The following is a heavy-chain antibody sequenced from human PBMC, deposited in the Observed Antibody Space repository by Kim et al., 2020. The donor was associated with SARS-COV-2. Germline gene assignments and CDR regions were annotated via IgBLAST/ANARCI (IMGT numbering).Heavy chain of an antibody. Sequence: GGSLRLSCAASGFTVSSNYMSWVRQAPGKGLEWVSVIYSGGSTYYADSVKGRFTISRDNSKNTLYLQMNSLRAEDTAVYYCARDWGLDGSGSYYNRNYYGMDVWGQGTTVTVSS. D-gene: IGHD3-10*01. CDR3: ARDWGLDGSGSYYNRNYYGMDV. CDR2: IYSGGST. J-gene: IGHJ6*02. V-gene: IGHV3-53*01. CDR1: GFTVSSNY.